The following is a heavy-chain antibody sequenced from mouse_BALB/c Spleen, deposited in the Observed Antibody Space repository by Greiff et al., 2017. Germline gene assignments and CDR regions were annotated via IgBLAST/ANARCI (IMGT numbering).Heavy chain of an antibody. V-gene: IGHV1-14*01. D-gene: IGHD2-14*01. J-gene: IGHJ2*01. CDR3: ARSGGILFDY. CDR2: INPYNDGT. Sequence: EVHLVESGPELVKPGASVKMSCKASGYTFTSYVMHWVKQKPGQGLEWIGYINPYNDGTKYNEKFKGKATLTSDKSSSTAYMELSSLTSEDSAVYYCARSGGILFDYWGQGTTLTVSS. CDR1: GYTFTSYV.